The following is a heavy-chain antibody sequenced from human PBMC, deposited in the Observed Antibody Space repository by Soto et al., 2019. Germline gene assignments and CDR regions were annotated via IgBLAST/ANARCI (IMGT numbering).Heavy chain of an antibody. Sequence: PSETLSLTRTVSGGCISSSSYYWGWIRQPPGKGLEWIGSIYYSGSTYYNPSLKSRVTISVDTSKNQFSLKLSSVTAADTAVYYCARRIAYYDILTGTEQKYYFDYWSQGTLVTVSS. D-gene: IGHD3-9*01. CDR3: ARRIAYYDILTGTEQKYYFDY. CDR1: GGCISSSSYY. J-gene: IGHJ4*02. CDR2: IYYSGST. V-gene: IGHV4-39*01.